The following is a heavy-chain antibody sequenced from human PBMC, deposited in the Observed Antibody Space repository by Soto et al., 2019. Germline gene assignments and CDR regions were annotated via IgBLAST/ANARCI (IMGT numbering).Heavy chain of an antibody. CDR3: ARSPDSSGYYHYFDY. CDR2: FNTYTGNP. D-gene: IGHD3-22*01. V-gene: IGHV7-4-1*02. CDR1: GYSFTTYG. J-gene: IGHJ4*02. Sequence: GASVKVSCKASGYSFTTYGINWVPQAPGQGLEWMGWFNTYTGNPTYAQGFTGRFVFSMDTSASTAYLQISSLKAEDMAMYYCARSPDSSGYYHYFDYWGQGTLVTVSS.